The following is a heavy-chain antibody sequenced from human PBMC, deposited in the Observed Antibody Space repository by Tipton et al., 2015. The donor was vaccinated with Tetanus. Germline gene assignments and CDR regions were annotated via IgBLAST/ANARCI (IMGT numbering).Heavy chain of an antibody. V-gene: IGHV4-59*01. D-gene: IGHD1-26*01. Sequence: TLSLTCTVSGGSISSYYWSWIRQPPGKGLEWIGYIYYSGSTNYNPSLKSRVTISVDTSKNQFSLKLSSVTAADTAVYYCARKILVGATDDAFDIWGQGTMVTVSS. J-gene: IGHJ3*02. CDR3: ARKILVGATDDAFDI. CDR2: IYYSGST. CDR1: GGSISSYY.